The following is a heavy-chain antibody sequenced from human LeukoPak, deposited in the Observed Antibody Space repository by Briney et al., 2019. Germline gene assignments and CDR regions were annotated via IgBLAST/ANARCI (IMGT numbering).Heavy chain of an antibody. J-gene: IGHJ5*02. Sequence: ASVKVSCKASGYTFTSYAMHWVRQAPGQRLEWMGWINTGNGNTKYSQKFQGRVTITRDTSTTTSYMELRSLRSDDTAVYYCARDLAWGADLMGPTDDWLDPWGQGTLVTVSS. D-gene: IGHD1-26*01. CDR1: GYTFTSYA. CDR2: INTGNGNT. CDR3: ARDLAWGADLMGPTDDWLDP. V-gene: IGHV1-3*04.